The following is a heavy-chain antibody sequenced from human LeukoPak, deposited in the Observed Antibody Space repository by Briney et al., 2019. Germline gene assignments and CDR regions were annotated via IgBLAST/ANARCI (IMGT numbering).Heavy chain of an antibody. D-gene: IGHD1-26*01. CDR1: GFTFSSYA. CDR2: ISGSGGST. J-gene: IGHJ6*03. CDR3: AKWVGATPYYYYYMDV. V-gene: IGHV3-23*01. Sequence: PGGSLRLSCAASGFTFSSYAMSWVRQAPGKGLEGVSAISGSGGSTYYADSVKGRFTISRDNSKNTLYLQMNSLRAEDTAVYYCAKWVGATPYYYYYMDVWGKGTTVTVSS.